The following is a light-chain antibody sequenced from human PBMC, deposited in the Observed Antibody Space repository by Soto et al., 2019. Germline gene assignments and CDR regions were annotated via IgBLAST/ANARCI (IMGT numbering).Light chain of an antibody. CDR1: QGISNY. V-gene: IGKV1-27*01. Sequence: DIQMTQSPSSLSASVGDRVTITCRASQGISNYVAWYQQKPGKVPKLLIYAASTLQSGVPSRFSGSGSGTDFTLTISSLQPEDGATYYCQKYNSAPHTFGQGTKLEIK. CDR2: AAS. J-gene: IGKJ2*01. CDR3: QKYNSAPHT.